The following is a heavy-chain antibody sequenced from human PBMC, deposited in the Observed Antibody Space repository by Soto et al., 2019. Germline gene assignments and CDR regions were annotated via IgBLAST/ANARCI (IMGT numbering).Heavy chain of an antibody. V-gene: IGHV3-23*01. J-gene: IGHJ6*02. CDR2: ISVRGGST. CDR3: ATRYDFWSGYPNHYYYGMDV. D-gene: IGHD3-3*01. CDR1: GFTFISYA. Sequence: GGSLRLYCAACGFTFISYAMSWVRQATGKGVEWVSAISVRGGSTYYADSVKGRFNSSRDNSKNTLYLQMNSLRAKDTAIIYSATRYDFWSGYPNHYYYGMDVWGQGTKVTVSS.